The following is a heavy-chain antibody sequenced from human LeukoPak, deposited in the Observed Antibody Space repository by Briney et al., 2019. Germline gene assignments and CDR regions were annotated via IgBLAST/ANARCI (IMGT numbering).Heavy chain of an antibody. Sequence: PSETLSLTCTVSGGSISNYYWSWIRQPPGKELEWIGFIYDSGSTNYSPSLQSRVTISLDTSKNQFSLKLNSVTAADTAVYYCARVVCDRSGYFPNYFDYWGQGTLVTVSS. CDR1: GGSISNYY. J-gene: IGHJ4*02. CDR2: IYDSGST. CDR3: ARVVCDRSGYFPNYFDY. V-gene: IGHV4-59*01. D-gene: IGHD3-22*01.